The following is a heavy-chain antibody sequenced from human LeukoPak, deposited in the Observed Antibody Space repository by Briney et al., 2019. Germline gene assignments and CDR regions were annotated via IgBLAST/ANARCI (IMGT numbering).Heavy chain of an antibody. CDR2: ISSSSSTI. CDR3: ARDLRAVAGKDYYYGMDV. Sequence: GGSLRLSCAASGFTFSSYSMNWVRQAPGKGLEWVSYISSSSSTIYYADSVKGRFTISRDNAKNSLYLQMNSLGAEDTAVYFCARDLRAVAGKDYYYGMDVWGQGTTVTVSS. CDR1: GFTFSSYS. D-gene: IGHD6-19*01. V-gene: IGHV3-48*04. J-gene: IGHJ6*02.